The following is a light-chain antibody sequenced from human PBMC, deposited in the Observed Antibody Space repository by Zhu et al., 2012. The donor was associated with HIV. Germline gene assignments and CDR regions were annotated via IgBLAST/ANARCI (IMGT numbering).Light chain of an antibody. CDR1: QSISSSF. CDR2: GAS. V-gene: IGKV3-20*01. J-gene: IGKJ4*01. CDR3: QQYGSSPHT. Sequence: EIMLTQSPGTLSLSPGVRATLSCRASQSISSSFLAWYQQKPGQTPRLLIYGASSRATGIPDRFSGSGSGTDFTLTISRLEPEDFAVYYCQQYGSSPHTFGGGTKVEIK.